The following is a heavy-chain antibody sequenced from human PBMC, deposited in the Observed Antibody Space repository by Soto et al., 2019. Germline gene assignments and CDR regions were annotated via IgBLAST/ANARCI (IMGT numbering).Heavy chain of an antibody. V-gene: IGHV3-33*01. CDR1: GFTFSSYG. CDR2: IWYDGSNK. Sequence: HPGGSLRLSCAASGFTFSSYGMHWVRQAPGKGLEWVAVIWYDGSNKYYADSVKGRFTISRDNSKNTLYLQMNSLRAEDTAVYYCARDLYSSSWYVDDSAFNTPQYYGTDVWGQGTTVTVSS. CDR3: ARDLYSSSWYVDDSAFNTPQYYGTDV. D-gene: IGHD6-13*01. J-gene: IGHJ6*02.